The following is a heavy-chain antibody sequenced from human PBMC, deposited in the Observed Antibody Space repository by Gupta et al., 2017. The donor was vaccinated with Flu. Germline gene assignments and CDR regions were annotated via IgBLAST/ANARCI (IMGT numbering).Heavy chain of an antibody. D-gene: IGHD3-10*01. CDR2: VNWKGDTI. J-gene: IGHJ4*02. Sequence: EMQLVESGGGLAQPGRSLRLSCAASGSIFDDFAMHWVRQVPGKGLEWVSTVNWKGDTIAYADSVKGRFSISRDNTQDTLYLQMNSLTNEDTAFYYCAKDLAAGGSYFGPLNYWGQGTLVTVSS. V-gene: IGHV3-9*01. CDR3: AKDLAAGGSYFGPLNY. CDR1: GSIFDDFA.